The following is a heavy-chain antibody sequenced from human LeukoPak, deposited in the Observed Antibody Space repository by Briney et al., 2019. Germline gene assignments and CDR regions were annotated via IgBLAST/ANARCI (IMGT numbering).Heavy chain of an antibody. V-gene: IGHV3-7*01. Sequence: GGSLRLSCAASAFTFSSHCMSWVRQAAGKGREWVANIKPDGSEQYYVDSVKGRFTISRDNAKNSLYLQMNILRAEDTAVYDCARGKFRLPASDYLGQGTLVTVSS. J-gene: IGHJ4*02. CDR1: AFTFSSHC. CDR3: ARGKFRLPASDY. D-gene: IGHD2-2*01. CDR2: IKPDGSEQ.